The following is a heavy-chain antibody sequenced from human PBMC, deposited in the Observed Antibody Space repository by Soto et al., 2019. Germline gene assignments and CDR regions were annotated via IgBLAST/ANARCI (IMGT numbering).Heavy chain of an antibody. J-gene: IGHJ4*02. V-gene: IGHV4-59*01. D-gene: IGHD6-13*01. CDR1: GGSISSYY. CDR3: ARGDSSSWYSLDY. CDR2: IYYSGST. Sequence: SETLSLTCTVSGGSISSYYWSWIRQPPGKGLEWIGYIYYSGSTNYNPSLKSRVTITRDMSTSTAYMELSSLRSEDTAVYYCARGDSSSWYSLDYWGQGTLVTVSS.